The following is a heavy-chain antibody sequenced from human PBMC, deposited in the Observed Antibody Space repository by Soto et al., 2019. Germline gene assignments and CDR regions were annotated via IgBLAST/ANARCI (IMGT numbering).Heavy chain of an antibody. CDR2: IYPGDSDT. CDR1: GYIFTSYW. J-gene: IGHJ6*02. CDR3: ARSNCISIRCPQYYYYGMDV. V-gene: IGHV5-51*01. Sequence: PGESLKISCKGSGYIFTSYWIGWVRQMPGKGLEWMGIIYPGDSDTRYSPSFQGQVTISADKSISTAYLQWSSLKASDTAMYYCARSNCISIRCPQYYYYGMDVWGQGNTVTVSS. D-gene: IGHD2-2*01.